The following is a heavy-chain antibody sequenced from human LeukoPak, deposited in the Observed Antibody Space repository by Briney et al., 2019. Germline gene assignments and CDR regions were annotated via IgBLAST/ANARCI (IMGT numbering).Heavy chain of an antibody. Sequence: VASVKVSCKASGYAFTSYYMHWVRQAPGQGLEWMGIINPSGGSTSYAQKFQGRVTMTRDTSTSTVYMELSSLRSEDTAVYYCARGGRGTMVRGAPQLYRNDYWGQGTLVTVSS. CDR3: ARGGRGTMVRGAPQLYRNDY. V-gene: IGHV1-46*01. D-gene: IGHD3-10*01. CDR1: GYAFTSYY. CDR2: INPSGGST. J-gene: IGHJ4*02.